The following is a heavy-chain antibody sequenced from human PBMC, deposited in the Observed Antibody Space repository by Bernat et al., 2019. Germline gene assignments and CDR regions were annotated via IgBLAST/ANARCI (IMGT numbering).Heavy chain of an antibody. V-gene: IGHV6-1*01. J-gene: IGHJ1*01. CDR1: GDSVSNNRAS. Sequence: QLQQSGPGLVKPSQTLSLTCAISGDSVSNNRASWNWIRQSPSRGLEWLGRTYYRSKWYNDNAVSVKGRITIDSDTSKNQVSLQLSSVTPEDTAVYYCARGSYGDYVVSFQHWGQGTVVTVSP. D-gene: IGHD4-17*01. CDR2: TYYRSKWYN. CDR3: ARGSYGDYVVSFQH.